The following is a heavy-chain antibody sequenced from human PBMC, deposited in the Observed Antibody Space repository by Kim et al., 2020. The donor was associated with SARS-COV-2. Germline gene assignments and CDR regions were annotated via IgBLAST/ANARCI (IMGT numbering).Heavy chain of an antibody. CDR3: ARSAPDSTGYFDY. D-gene: IGHD3-22*01. CDR1: GFTFSSYA. CDR2: IGSNGDNT. J-gene: IGHJ4*02. V-gene: IGHV3-64*02. Sequence: GGSLRLFCAASGFTFSSYAMHWVRQAPGKGLEYVSFIGSNGDNTYYADSVKGRFTISRDNSENTLYLQVGSLRTEDMAVYFCARSAPDSTGYFDYWGRGT.